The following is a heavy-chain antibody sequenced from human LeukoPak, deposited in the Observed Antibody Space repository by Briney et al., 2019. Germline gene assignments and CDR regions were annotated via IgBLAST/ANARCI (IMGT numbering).Heavy chain of an antibody. CDR3: ARRRAANYGDYLTGGWFDP. D-gene: IGHD4-17*01. J-gene: IGHJ5*02. CDR1: GYSFTSYW. V-gene: IGHV5-51*01. Sequence: GESLKISCKGSGYSFTSYWIGWVRQMPGKGLEWMGIIYPGDSDTRYSPSFQGQVTISADKFISTAYLQWSSLKASDTAMYYCARRRAANYGDYLTGGWFDPWGQGTLVTVSS. CDR2: IYPGDSDT.